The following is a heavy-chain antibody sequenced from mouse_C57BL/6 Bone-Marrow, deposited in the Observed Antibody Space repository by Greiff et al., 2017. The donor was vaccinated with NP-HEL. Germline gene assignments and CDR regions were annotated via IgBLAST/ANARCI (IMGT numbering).Heavy chain of an antibody. D-gene: IGHD1-3*01. Sequence: EVQLVESGGGLVKPGGSLKLSCAASGFTFSDYGMHWVRQAPEKGLEWVAYISSGSSTIYYADTVKGRFTISRDNAKNTLFLQMTRLRSEDTAVYYCARSGVRAWFAYWGQGTLVTVSA. CDR1: GFTFSDYG. CDR2: ISSGSSTI. J-gene: IGHJ3*01. V-gene: IGHV5-17*01. CDR3: ARSGVRAWFAY.